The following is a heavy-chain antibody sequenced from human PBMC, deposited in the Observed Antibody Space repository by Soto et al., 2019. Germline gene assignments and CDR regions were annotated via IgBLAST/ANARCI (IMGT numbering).Heavy chain of an antibody. Sequence: SETLSLTCTVSGGSISSYYWSWIRQPPGKGLEWIGYIYYSGSTNYNPSLKSRVTISVDTSKNQFSLKLSSVTAADTAVYYCARHKKRRYDPRVGHYYYYMDVWGKGTTVTVSS. CDR2: IYYSGST. CDR3: ARHKKRRYDPRVGHYYYYMDV. J-gene: IGHJ6*03. CDR1: GGSISSYY. D-gene: IGHD5-12*01. V-gene: IGHV4-59*08.